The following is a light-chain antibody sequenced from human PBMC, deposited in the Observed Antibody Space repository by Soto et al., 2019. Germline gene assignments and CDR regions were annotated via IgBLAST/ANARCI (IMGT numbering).Light chain of an antibody. CDR2: DNN. Sequence: QSVLTQPPSVSAAPGQKVSISFSGTSSNIGHDFVSWYQHLPGTAPRLLSYDNNKRPSGIPDRFSGSKSGTSATLGITGLQTGDEAYYYCGTWDSSLRTVVFGGGTKLTVL. CDR1: SSNIGHDF. J-gene: IGLJ2*01. V-gene: IGLV1-51*01. CDR3: GTWDSSLRTVV.